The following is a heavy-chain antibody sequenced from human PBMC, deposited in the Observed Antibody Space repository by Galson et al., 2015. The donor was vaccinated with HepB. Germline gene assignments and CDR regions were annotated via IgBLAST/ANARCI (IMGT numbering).Heavy chain of an antibody. D-gene: IGHD5-18*01. J-gene: IGHJ4*02. V-gene: IGHV3-11*06. CDR2: ISSSSSYT. Sequence: SLRLSCAASGFTFSDYYMSWLRQAPGKGLEWVSYISSSSSYTNYADSVKGRFTISRDNAKNSLYLQMNSLRAEDTAVYYCARVLFVDTAMEYYFDYWGQGTLVTVSS. CDR3: ARVLFVDTAMEYYFDY. CDR1: GFTFSDYY.